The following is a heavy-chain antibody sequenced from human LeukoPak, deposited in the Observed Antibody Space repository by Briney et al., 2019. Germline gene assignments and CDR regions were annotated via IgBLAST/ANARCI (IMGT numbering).Heavy chain of an antibody. CDR2: ISYDGSNK. J-gene: IGHJ6*04. V-gene: IGHV3-30*03. Sequence: GGSLRLSCAASGFTFSSYGMHWVRQAPGKGLEWVAVISYDGSNKYYADSVKGRFTISRDNSKNTLYLQVNSLRAEDTAVYYCAIIPRGYCSSTSCPSYYGMDVWGKGTTVTVSS. D-gene: IGHD2-2*01. CDR3: AIIPRGYCSSTSCPSYYGMDV. CDR1: GFTFSSYG.